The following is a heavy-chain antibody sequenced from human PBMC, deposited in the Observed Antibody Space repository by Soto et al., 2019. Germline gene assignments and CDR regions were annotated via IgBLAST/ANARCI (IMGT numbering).Heavy chain of an antibody. CDR3: ARGVVVVAAGQLGWFDP. CDR2: IIPMFGTA. D-gene: IGHD2-15*01. J-gene: IGHJ5*02. V-gene: IGHV1-69*01. Sequence: QVQLVQSGAEVKNPGSSVKVSCKASGGTFSRDAISWVRQAPGQGLEWMGGIIPMFGTAKYVQKFQASLTITADESTTTAYMELRSLRSDDTAVYYCARGVVVVAAGQLGWFDPWGQGTLVTVSS. CDR1: GGTFSRDA.